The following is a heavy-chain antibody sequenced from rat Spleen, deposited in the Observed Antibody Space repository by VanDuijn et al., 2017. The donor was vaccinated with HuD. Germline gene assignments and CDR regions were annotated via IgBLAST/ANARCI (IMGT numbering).Heavy chain of an antibody. J-gene: IGHJ3*01. D-gene: IGHD1-10*01. CDR2: ISTGGGNT. Sequence: EVQLVEPGGGLVQPGRSLKLSCAASGFTFSNYDMAWVRQAPTKGLEWIASISTGGGNTYYRDSVKGRFTISRDNAKNTQYLQMDSLRSEDTATYYCARHGIYNNYGWFAYWGQGTLVTVSS. CDR3: ARHGIYNNYGWFAY. CDR1: GFTFSNYD. V-gene: IGHV5S13*01.